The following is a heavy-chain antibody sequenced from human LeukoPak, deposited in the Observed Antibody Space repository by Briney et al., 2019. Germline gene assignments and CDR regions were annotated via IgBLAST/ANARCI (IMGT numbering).Heavy chain of an antibody. V-gene: IGHV4-30-4*08. CDR3: GRDPFYDIVGAGDAFDI. CDR2: IYYSGST. D-gene: IGHD1-26*01. Sequence: SQTLSLTCTVSGGSISSGDYYWSWIRQPPGKGLEWIGYIYYSGSTYYNPSLKSRVTISVDTSKNQFSLKLSSVTAADTAVYYCGRDPFYDIVGAGDAFDIWGQGTMVTVSS. CDR1: GGSISSGDYY. J-gene: IGHJ3*02.